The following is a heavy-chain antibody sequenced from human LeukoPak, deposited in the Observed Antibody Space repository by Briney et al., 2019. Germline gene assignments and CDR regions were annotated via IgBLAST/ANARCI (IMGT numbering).Heavy chain of an antibody. Sequence: SVKVSCKASGGTFSSYAISWVRQAPGQGLEWMGGIIPIFGTANYAQKFQGRVTITADESTSTAYMELSSLRSEDTAVCYCAREALRGYSYGYEDYWGQGTLVTVSS. CDR1: GGTFSSYA. V-gene: IGHV1-69*13. J-gene: IGHJ4*02. D-gene: IGHD5-18*01. CDR2: IIPIFGTA. CDR3: AREALRGYSYGYEDY.